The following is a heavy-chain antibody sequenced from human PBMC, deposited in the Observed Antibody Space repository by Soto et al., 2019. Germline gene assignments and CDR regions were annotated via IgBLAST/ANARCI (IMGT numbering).Heavy chain of an antibody. V-gene: IGHV3-23*01. J-gene: IGHJ4*02. D-gene: IGHD3-22*01. Sequence: GGSLRLSCAASGFTFSSYAMSWVRQAPGKGLEWVSAISGSGGSTYYADSVKGRFTNSRDNSKNTLYLQMNSLRAEDTAVYYCAKDGGYYDSSGYPVPLFDYWGQGTLVTVSS. CDR3: AKDGGYYDSSGYPVPLFDY. CDR2: ISGSGGST. CDR1: GFTFSSYA.